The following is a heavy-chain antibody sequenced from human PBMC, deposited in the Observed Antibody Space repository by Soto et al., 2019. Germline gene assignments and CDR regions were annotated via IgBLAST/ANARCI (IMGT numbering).Heavy chain of an antibody. Sequence: GGSLRLSCAASGFTFSSYGMHWVRQAPGKGLEWVAVIWYDGSNKYYADSVKGRFTISRDNSKNTLYLQMNSLRAEDTAVYYCARSPWNYVVSHYYYGMDVWGQGTTVTVSS. CDR3: ARSPWNYVVSHYYYGMDV. V-gene: IGHV3-33*01. CDR1: GFTFSSYG. D-gene: IGHD1-7*01. J-gene: IGHJ6*02. CDR2: IWYDGSNK.